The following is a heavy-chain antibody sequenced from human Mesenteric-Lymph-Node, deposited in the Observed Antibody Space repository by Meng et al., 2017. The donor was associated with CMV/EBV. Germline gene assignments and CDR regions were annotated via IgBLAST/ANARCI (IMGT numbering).Heavy chain of an antibody. V-gene: IGHV3-48*03. Sequence: GESLKISCAASGFSFSGYEMNWVRQAPGKGLEWVSYLSPSGSTTYYADSVKGRFTISRDNAKNSLYLQMNSLRAEDTALYYCARDCSGTSCLDYWGQGTLVTVSS. CDR1: GFSFSGYE. J-gene: IGHJ4*02. CDR3: ARDCSGTSCLDY. CDR2: LSPSGSTT. D-gene: IGHD2-2*01.